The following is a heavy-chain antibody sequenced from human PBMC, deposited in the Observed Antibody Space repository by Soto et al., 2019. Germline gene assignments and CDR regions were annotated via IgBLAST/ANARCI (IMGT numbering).Heavy chain of an antibody. V-gene: IGHV3-48*02. CDR2: ISSSSSTI. Sequence: EVQLVESGGGLVQPGGSLRLSCAASGFTFSSYSMNWVRQAPGKGLEWVSYISSSSSTIYYADSVKGRFTISRDNAKNSPYPQMNSPRDEDTAVDYCAREGTRGAFLNWFDPWGQGTLVTVSS. CDR3: AREGTRGAFLNWFDP. J-gene: IGHJ5*02. CDR1: GFTFSSYS. D-gene: IGHD3-10*01.